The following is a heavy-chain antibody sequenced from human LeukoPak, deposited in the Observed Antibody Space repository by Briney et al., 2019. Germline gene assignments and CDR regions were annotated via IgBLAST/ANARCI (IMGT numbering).Heavy chain of an antibody. CDR2: IYTSGST. V-gene: IGHV4-61*02. CDR1: GDSISSGSYY. J-gene: IGHJ4*02. D-gene: IGHD6-6*01. CDR3: ARGVYSSSTIIFDY. Sequence: SETLSLTCTVPGDSISSGSYYWSWIRQPAGKGLEWIGRIYTSGSTNYNPSLKSRVTISVDPSKNQFSLKLSSVTAADTAVYYCARGVYSSSTIIFDYWGQGTLVTVSS.